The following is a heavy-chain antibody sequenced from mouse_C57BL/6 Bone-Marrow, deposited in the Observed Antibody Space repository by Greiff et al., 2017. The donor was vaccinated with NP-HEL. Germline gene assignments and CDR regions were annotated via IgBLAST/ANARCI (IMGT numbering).Heavy chain of an antibody. D-gene: IGHD2-1*01. V-gene: IGHV5-12*01. Sequence: EVMLVESGGGLVQPGGSLKLSCAASGFTFSDYYMYWVRQTPEKRLEWVAYISNGGGSTYYPDTVKGRFTISRDNAKNTLYLQMSRLQSEDTAMYYCARHALYYGIHYYAMDYWGQGTSVTVSS. CDR3: ARHALYYGIHYYAMDY. J-gene: IGHJ4*01. CDR1: GFTFSDYY. CDR2: ISNGGGST.